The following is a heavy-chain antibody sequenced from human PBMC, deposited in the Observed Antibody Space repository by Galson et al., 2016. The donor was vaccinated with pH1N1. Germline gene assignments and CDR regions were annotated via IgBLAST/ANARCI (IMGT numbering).Heavy chain of an antibody. CDR3: ARQNDYGDYRGDAFDI. D-gene: IGHD4-17*01. CDR2: VNPGGSTI. J-gene: IGHJ3*02. Sequence: QSGAEVKKPGESLKISCKASGYSFTSQWIAWVRQVPGKGLEWVGVVNPGGSTIRYSPSFQGQVTISSDKSISTAYLQWISLRASDTATYYCARQNDYGDYRGDAFDIWGQGTMVIVSS. V-gene: IGHV5-51*01. CDR1: GYSFTSQW.